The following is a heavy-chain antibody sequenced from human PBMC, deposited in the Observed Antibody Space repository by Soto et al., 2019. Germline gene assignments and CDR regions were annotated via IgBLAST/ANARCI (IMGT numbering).Heavy chain of an antibody. Sequence: PSETLSLTCTVSGGSISSYYWSWIRQPTGKGLEWIGYIYYSGSTNYNPSLKSRVTISVDTSKNQFSLKLNSMTAADTAVYYCARVRYYGSGSQKRYFDYWGQGTLVTVSS. CDR3: ARVRYYGSGSQKRYFDY. D-gene: IGHD3-10*01. CDR1: GGSISSYY. J-gene: IGHJ4*02. CDR2: IYYSGST. V-gene: IGHV4-59*12.